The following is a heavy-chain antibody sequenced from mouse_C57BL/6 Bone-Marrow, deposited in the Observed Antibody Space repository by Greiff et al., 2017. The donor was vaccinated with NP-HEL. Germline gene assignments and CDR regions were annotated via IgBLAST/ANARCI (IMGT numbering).Heavy chain of an antibody. CDR3: ARRGPCYFDY. V-gene: IGHV1-4*01. CDR1: GYTFTSYT. Sequence: VNLVESGAELARPGASVKMSCKASGYTFTSYTMHWVKQRPGQGLEWIGYINPSSGYTKYNQKFKDKATLTADKSSSTAYMQLSSLTSEDSAVYYCARRGPCYFDYWGQGTTLTVSS. J-gene: IGHJ2*01. CDR2: INPSSGYT.